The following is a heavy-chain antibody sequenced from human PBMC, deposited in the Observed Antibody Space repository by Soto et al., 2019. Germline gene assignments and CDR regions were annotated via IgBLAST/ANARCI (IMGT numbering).Heavy chain of an antibody. V-gene: IGHV3-7*01. CDR1: GFTFSSFW. J-gene: IGHJ4*02. CDR2: INPDGSEK. CDR3: SRSLDS. Sequence: QAGGSLRLSCAASGFTFSSFWMDWVRQAPGKGLEWVANINPDGSEKQYVDSVKGRFTISRDNAKNSLYLQMSSVTAEDSALYYCSRSLDSWGQGTRVTVSS.